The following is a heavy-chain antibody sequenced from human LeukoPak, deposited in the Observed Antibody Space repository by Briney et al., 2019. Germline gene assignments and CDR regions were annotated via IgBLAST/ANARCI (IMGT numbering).Heavy chain of an antibody. Sequence: GGSLRLSCAASGLTFSSHWMHWVRQAPGKGLVWVSRITNDGSSTTYADSVKGRFTISRDNAKNMLYLQMNSLRAEDTAVYYCARGTYSGKYHDFDYWGQGTLVTVSS. CDR3: ARGTYSGKYHDFDY. J-gene: IGHJ4*02. CDR2: ITNDGSST. V-gene: IGHV3-74*01. D-gene: IGHD1-26*01. CDR1: GLTFSSHW.